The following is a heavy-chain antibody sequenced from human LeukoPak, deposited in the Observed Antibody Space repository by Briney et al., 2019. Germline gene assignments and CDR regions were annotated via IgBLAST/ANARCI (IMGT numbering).Heavy chain of an antibody. CDR3: ARDGCNSACLDY. J-gene: IGHJ4*01. CDR2: IKLSGGYT. V-gene: IGHV1-46*01. CDR1: GYTITTGY. D-gene: IGHD2/OR15-2a*01. Sequence: ASVKVSCKAFGYTITTGYMHWLRQAHGQGPEWMGMIKLSGGYTNYAPKFQGRVTFTRDTSTDTVYMDLSSLRSEDTAVYYCARDGCNSACLDYWGQGTLVTVSS.